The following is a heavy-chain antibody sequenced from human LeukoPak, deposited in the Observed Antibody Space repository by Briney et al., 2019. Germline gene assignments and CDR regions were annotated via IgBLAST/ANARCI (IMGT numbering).Heavy chain of an antibody. CDR1: VFTFSSYS. V-gene: IGHV3-21*01. Sequence: PGGSLRLSCPASVFTFSSYSMNWVRQAPGKGREWVGSISSSSSYMYYADSVKGRFTISRDNAKNSLYLQMTSLRAEDTGVYYCARDPGYGGNSGVPYYFDYWGQGTLVTVSS. CDR3: ARDPGYGGNSGVPYYFDY. D-gene: IGHD4-23*01. CDR2: ISSSSSYM. J-gene: IGHJ4*02.